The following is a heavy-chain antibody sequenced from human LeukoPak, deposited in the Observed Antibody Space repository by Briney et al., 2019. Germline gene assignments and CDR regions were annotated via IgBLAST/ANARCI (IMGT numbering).Heavy chain of an antibody. D-gene: IGHD1-26*01. Sequence: GGSLRLSCTASGFTFRSYWMTWVRQYPGKGLEWVANIKQDGSETYYADSVKGRFTISRDNAKRSLYLQMNSLRAEDTAVYYCARDGELGSPADAFDIWGQGTMVTVSS. J-gene: IGHJ3*02. V-gene: IGHV3-7*01. CDR2: IKQDGSET. CDR1: GFTFRSYW. CDR3: ARDGELGSPADAFDI.